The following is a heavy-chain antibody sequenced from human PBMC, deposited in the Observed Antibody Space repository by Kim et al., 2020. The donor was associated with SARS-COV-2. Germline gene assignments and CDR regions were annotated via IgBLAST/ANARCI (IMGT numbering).Heavy chain of an antibody. D-gene: IGHD1-26*01. CDR1: GGSISSYY. Sequence: SETLSLTCTVSGGSISSYYWSWIRQPAGKGLEWIGRIYTSGSTNYNPSLKSRVTMSVDTSKNQFSLKLSSVTAADTAVYYCARDRVGASRGGRNWFDPWGQGTLVTVSS. CDR3: ARDRVGASRGGRNWFDP. V-gene: IGHV4-4*07. J-gene: IGHJ5*02. CDR2: IYTSGST.